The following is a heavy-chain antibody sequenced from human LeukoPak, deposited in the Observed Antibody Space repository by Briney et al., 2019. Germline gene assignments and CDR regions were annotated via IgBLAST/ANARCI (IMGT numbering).Heavy chain of an antibody. D-gene: IGHD3-22*01. CDR1: GFTFSSYW. Sequence: GGSLRLSCAASGFTFSSYWMHWVRQAPGKGLVWVSRINSDGSSTSYADSVKGRFTISRDNAKNTLYLQMNSLRAEDTAVYYCARDLGQYYYDSSGYQAFDYWGQGTLVTVSS. CDR3: ARDLGQYYYDSSGYQAFDY. J-gene: IGHJ4*02. V-gene: IGHV3-74*01. CDR2: INSDGSST.